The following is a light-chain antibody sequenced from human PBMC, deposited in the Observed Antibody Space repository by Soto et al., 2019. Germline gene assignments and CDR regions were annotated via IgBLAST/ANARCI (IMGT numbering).Light chain of an antibody. CDR1: QSVLYSLNNKNY. CDR2: WAS. J-gene: IGKJ2*01. V-gene: IGKV4-1*01. CDR3: QQYYRTPHT. Sequence: DIVMTQSPDSLAVSLGERATINCKSSQSVLYSLNNKNYLAWYQQKPGQPPKLLINWASTRESGVPDRFSGSGSGTDFTLTISSLQAEDLAVYHCQQYYRTPHTFGQGTKLEIK.